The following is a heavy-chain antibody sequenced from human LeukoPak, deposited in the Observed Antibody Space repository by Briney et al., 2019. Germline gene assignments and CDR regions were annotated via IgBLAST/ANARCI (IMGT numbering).Heavy chain of an antibody. Sequence: GGSLRLSCAASGFTFSSYAMRWVRQAPGKGLEWVAVISYDGSNKYYADSVKGRFTISRDNAKKLLVLEMKSLRSEDTAVYYCAAYYGSGSVNYYRGMDIWGQGTTVTVSS. CDR3: AAYYGSGSVNYYRGMDI. CDR2: ISYDGSNK. V-gene: IGHV3-30-3*01. D-gene: IGHD3-10*01. CDR1: GFTFSSYA. J-gene: IGHJ6*02.